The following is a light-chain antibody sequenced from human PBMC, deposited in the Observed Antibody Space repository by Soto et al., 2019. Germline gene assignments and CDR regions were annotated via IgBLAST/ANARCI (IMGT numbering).Light chain of an antibody. Sequence: EILMTQSPATLSVSPGERATLSCRASQNINNNLAWYQQKLGQAPRLLIYGASTRATGVPARFSGSGSGTDFTLTISSLQSEDFAVYYCQQYVNWPPWTFGQGTTVEIK. J-gene: IGKJ1*01. CDR1: QNINNN. CDR2: GAS. V-gene: IGKV3-15*01. CDR3: QQYVNWPPWT.